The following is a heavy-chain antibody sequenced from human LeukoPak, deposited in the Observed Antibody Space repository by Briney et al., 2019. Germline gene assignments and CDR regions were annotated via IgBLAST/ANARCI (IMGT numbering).Heavy chain of an antibody. D-gene: IGHD3-16*02. CDR3: ARWLVRKVTFGGVIVKGYYYYGMDV. Sequence: SETQSLTCAVYGGSFSGYYWSWIRQPPGKGLEWIGEINHSGSTNYNPSLKSRVTISVDTSRNQFSLKLSSVTAADTAVYYCARWLVRKVTFGGVIVKGYYYYGMDVWGQGTTVTVSS. CDR1: GGSFSGYY. V-gene: IGHV4-34*01. CDR2: INHSGST. J-gene: IGHJ6*02.